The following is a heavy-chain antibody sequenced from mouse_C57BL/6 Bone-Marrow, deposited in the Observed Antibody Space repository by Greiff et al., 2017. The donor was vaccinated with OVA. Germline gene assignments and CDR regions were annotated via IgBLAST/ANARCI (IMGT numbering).Heavy chain of an antibody. V-gene: IGHV1-81*01. CDR3: ARESTDYAMDY. J-gene: IGHJ4*01. CDR1: GYTFTSYG. D-gene: IGHD5-1*01. Sequence: VQLQQSGAELVRPGASVKLSCKASGYTFTSYGISWVKQRTGQGLEWIGEIYPRSGNTYYNEKFKGKATLTADTSSSTAYMELRSLTSEDSAVYFCARESTDYAMDYWGQGTSVTVSS. CDR2: IYPRSGNT.